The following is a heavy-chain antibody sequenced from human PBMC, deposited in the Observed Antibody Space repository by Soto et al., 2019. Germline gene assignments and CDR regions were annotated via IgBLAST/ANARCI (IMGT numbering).Heavy chain of an antibody. V-gene: IGHV4-34*01. Sequence: SETLSLTCAVYGGSFSGYYWSWIRQPPGKGLEWIGEINHSGSTNYNPSLKSRVTISVDTSKNQFSLKLSSVTAADTAVYYCAREGNCSSTTCYKHYYYYGMDVWGQGTTVTVSS. CDR3: AREGNCSSTTCYKHYYYYGMDV. CDR1: GGSFSGYY. D-gene: IGHD2-2*02. J-gene: IGHJ6*02. CDR2: INHSGST.